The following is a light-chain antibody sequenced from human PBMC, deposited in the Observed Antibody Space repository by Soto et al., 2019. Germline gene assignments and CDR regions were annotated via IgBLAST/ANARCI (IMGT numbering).Light chain of an antibody. CDR3: QPHNSSHLPLA. CDR2: GAS. Sequence: VVTQSPATLSVFPGETATLSCRASQSVSSDLAWYQQRPGQAPRLLIYGASTRATGIPARFRGSGSGTEFRLTISSLQSEDFSTYYCQPHNSSHLPLAFGRGTKLDI. J-gene: IGKJ1*01. CDR1: QSVSSD. V-gene: IGKV3-15*01.